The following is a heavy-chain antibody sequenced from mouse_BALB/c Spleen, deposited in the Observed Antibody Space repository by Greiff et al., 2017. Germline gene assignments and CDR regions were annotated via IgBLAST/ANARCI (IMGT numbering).Heavy chain of an antibody. J-gene: IGHJ4*01. CDR3: ARQTYYYAMDY. CDR2: INSNGGST. Sequence: EVMLVESGGGLVKLGGSLKLSCAASGFTFSSYYMSWVRQTPEKRLELVAAINSNGGSTYYPDTVKGRFTISRDNAKNTLYLQMSSLKSEDTALYYCARQTYYYAMDYWGQGTSVTVSS. CDR1: GFTFSSYY. V-gene: IGHV5-6-2*01.